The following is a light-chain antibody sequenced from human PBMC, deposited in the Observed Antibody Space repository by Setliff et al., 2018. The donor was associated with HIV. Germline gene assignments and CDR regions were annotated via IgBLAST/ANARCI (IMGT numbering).Light chain of an antibody. CDR1: SSDVGSFNL. CDR2: EGS. CDR3: CSYAGSTTFYV. V-gene: IGLV2-23*01. Sequence: QSALAQSASVSGSPGQSITIPCTGTSSDVGSFNLVSWYQQHPGKAPKLMIYEGSKRPSGVSTRFSGSKSGNTASLTISGLQAEEEADDYCCSYAGSTTFYVFGTGTKVTVL. J-gene: IGLJ1*01.